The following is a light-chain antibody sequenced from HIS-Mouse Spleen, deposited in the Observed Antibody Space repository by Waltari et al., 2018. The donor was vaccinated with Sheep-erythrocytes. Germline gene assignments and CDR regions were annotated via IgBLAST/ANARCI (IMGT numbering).Light chain of an antibody. J-gene: IGKJ3*01. V-gene: IGKV3-20*01. CDR1: QSVSSSY. CDR3: QQYGSSPFT. Sequence: EIVLTQSPGTLSLSPGERATLSCRASQSVSSSYLAWYQQKPGQAPRPLIYGSSSRATGIPDRFSGSWSGTDFTLTISRLEPEDFAVYYCQQYGSSPFTFGPGTKVDIK. CDR2: GSS.